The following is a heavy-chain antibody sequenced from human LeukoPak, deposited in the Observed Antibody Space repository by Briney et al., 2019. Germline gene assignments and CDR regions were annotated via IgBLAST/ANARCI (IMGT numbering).Heavy chain of an antibody. Sequence: SETPSLTCTVSGGSISSSSYYWGWIRQPPGKGLEWIGSIYYSGSTYYNPSLKSRVTISVDTSKNQFSLKLSSVTAADTAVYYCARRGDSGCDYWGQGTLVTVSS. J-gene: IGHJ4*02. CDR3: ARRGDSGCDY. CDR2: IYYSGST. CDR1: GGSISSSSYY. V-gene: IGHV4-39*01. D-gene: IGHD6-19*01.